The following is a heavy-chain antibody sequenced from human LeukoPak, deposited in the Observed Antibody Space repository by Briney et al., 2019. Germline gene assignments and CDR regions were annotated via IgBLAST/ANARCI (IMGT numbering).Heavy chain of an antibody. CDR3: ARFRGYSYGLDY. D-gene: IGHD5-18*01. Sequence: SETLSLTCAVYGGSFSGYYWSWIRQPPGKGLEWIGEINHSGSTNYNPSLKSRVTISVDTSKNQFSLKLSSVTAADTAVYYCARFRGYSYGLDYWGQGTLVTVSS. CDR1: GGSFSGYY. CDR2: INHSGST. V-gene: IGHV4-34*01. J-gene: IGHJ4*02.